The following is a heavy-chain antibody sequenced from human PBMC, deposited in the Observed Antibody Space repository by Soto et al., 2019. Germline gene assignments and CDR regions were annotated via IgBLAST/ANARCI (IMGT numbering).Heavy chain of an antibody. CDR3: ARHGNYDILTGYYYYMDV. CDR1: GGSISSYY. J-gene: IGHJ6*03. D-gene: IGHD3-9*01. V-gene: IGHV4-59*08. Sequence: SETLSLTCTVSGGSISSYYWSWIRQPPGKGLEWIGYIYYSGSTNYNPSLKSRVTISVDTSKNQFSLKLSSVTAADTAVYYCARHGNYDILTGYYYYMDVWGKGTTVTVSS. CDR2: IYYSGST.